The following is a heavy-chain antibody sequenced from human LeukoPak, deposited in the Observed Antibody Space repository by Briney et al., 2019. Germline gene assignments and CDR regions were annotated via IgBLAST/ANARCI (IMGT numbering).Heavy chain of an antibody. CDR2: ISYDGSNK. J-gene: IGHJ6*03. CDR3: ARGEGGSSRYYYYMDV. CDR1: GFTFSSYA. V-gene: IGHV3-30-3*01. Sequence: GSLRLSCAASGFTFSSYAMHWVRQAPGKVLEWVAVISYDGSNKYYADSVKGRFTISRDNSKNTLYLQMNSLRAEDTAVYYCARGEGGSSRYYYYMDVWGKGTTVTVSS. D-gene: IGHD1-26*01.